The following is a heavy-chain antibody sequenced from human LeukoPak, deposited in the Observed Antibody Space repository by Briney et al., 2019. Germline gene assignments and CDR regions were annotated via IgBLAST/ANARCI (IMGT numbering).Heavy chain of an antibody. J-gene: IGHJ4*02. CDR2: ISWNSGSI. CDR1: GFTFDDYA. V-gene: IGHV3-9*01. CDR3: AKDEAYDFWSGPQSY. Sequence: GGSLRLSCTASGFTFDDYAMHWVRQAPGKGLEWVSSISWNSGSIGYADSVKGRFTISRDNAKNSLYLQMNSLRAEDTALYYCAKDEAYDFWSGPQSYWGQGTLVTVSS. D-gene: IGHD3-3*01.